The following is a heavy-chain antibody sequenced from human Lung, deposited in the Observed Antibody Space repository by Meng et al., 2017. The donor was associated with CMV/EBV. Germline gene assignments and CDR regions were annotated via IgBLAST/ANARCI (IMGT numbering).Heavy chain of an antibody. D-gene: IGHD3-10*01. CDR2: IYYSGST. CDR3: ARHGSGGYFYGMDV. Sequence: SETXSLTCTVSGGSISSDYWSWIRQRPGKGLEDIGYIYYSGSTSYNPSLKRRVTITVDTSKNQFPLKLSSVTAADTAVYYCARHGSGGYFYGMDVWGQGTTVTVSS. V-gene: IGHV4-59*01. CDR1: GGSISSDY. J-gene: IGHJ6*02.